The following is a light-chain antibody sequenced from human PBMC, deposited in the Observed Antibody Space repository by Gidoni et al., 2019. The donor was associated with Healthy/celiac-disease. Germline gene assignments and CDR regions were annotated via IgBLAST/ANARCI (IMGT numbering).Light chain of an antibody. CDR2: GAS. CDR3: QQYNNWPYT. Sequence: EIVMMQSPATLSVSPGERATLSCRASQSVSSNLAWYHQKTGQAPRLLIYGASTRATGIPARFSGSGSGTEFTLTISSLQSEDFAVYYCQQYNNWPYTFGQGTKLEIK. CDR1: QSVSSN. V-gene: IGKV3-15*01. J-gene: IGKJ2*01.